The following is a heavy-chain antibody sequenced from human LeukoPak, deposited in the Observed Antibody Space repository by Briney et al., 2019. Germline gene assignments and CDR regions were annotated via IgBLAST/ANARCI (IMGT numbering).Heavy chain of an antibody. CDR3: ARGRGNRSFGIFGVVIIANWFDP. V-gene: IGHV1-8*03. D-gene: IGHD3-3*01. Sequence: ASVKVSCKASGYTFTSDDINWVRQATGQGLEWMGWMNPNSGNTGYAQKFQGRVTITRNTSISTAYMELSSLRSEDTAVYYCARGRGNRSFGIFGVVIIANWFDPWGQGTLVTVSS. CDR1: GYTFTSDD. CDR2: MNPNSGNT. J-gene: IGHJ5*02.